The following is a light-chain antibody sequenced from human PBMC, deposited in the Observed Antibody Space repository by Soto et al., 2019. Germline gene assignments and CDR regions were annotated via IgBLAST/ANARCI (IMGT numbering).Light chain of an antibody. CDR2: WAA. CDR3: QQYYSTPFT. V-gene: IGKV4-1*01. CDR1: QSVLYSSNNKNY. J-gene: IGKJ3*01. Sequence: DIVMTQSPDSLAVSLGERATINCKSSQSVLYSSNNKNYLAWYQQKPGQPPKLLIYWAATRESGVPDRFSGSGSGTQFTLTISSVQAEEVAVYYCQQYYSTPFTCRPGTKVDIK.